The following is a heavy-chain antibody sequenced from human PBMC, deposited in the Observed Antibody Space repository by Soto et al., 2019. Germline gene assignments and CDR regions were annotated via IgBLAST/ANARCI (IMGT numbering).Heavy chain of an antibody. CDR3: ARDDIATRPQYYYGMDV. D-gene: IGHD6-6*01. V-gene: IGHV1-18*04. CDR1: GYTFTTYG. CDR2: INGYTGNT. Sequence: QVQLVQSGAEVKQPGASVKVSCEASGYTFTTYGISWVRQASGQGLEWMGWINGYTGNTKYAQRFQGRVTMTRDTSTSTAYMEVMSLRSDDTAVYYCARDDIATRPQYYYGMDVWGQGTTVTVSS. J-gene: IGHJ6*02.